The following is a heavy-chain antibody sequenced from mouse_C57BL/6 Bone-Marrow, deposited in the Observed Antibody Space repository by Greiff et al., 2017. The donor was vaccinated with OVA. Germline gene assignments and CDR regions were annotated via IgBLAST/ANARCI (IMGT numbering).Heavy chain of an antibody. CDR2: IYPGDGDT. Sequence: VKLVESGPELVKPGASVKISCKASGYAFSSSWMNWVKQRPGKGLEWIGRIYPGDGDTNYNGKFKGKATLTADKSSSTAYLQLSSLTSEDSAVYFCATLSYGNYQAWFAYWGQGTLVTVSA. CDR3: ATLSYGNYQAWFAY. CDR1: GYAFSSSW. V-gene: IGHV1-82*01. J-gene: IGHJ3*01. D-gene: IGHD2-1*01.